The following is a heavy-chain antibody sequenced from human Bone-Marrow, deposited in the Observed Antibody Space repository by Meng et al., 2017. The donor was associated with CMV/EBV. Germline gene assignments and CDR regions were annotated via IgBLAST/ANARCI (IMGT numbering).Heavy chain of an antibody. Sequence: FNFSSYAMGWVRQAPGKGLEWVSAISGSGDSTYYADSVKGRFTISRDNSKNTLYLQMKSLRVEDTAVYYCAKDIGYCSSTSCHYFDYWGQGTLVTVSS. CDR1: FNFSSYA. CDR3: AKDIGYCSSTSCHYFDY. J-gene: IGHJ4*02. D-gene: IGHD2-2*01. CDR2: ISGSGDST. V-gene: IGHV3-23*01.